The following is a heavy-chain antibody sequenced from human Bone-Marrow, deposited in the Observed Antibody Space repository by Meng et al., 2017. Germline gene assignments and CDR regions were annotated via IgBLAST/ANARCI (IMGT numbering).Heavy chain of an antibody. D-gene: IGHD4-17*01. CDR1: GFTFSSYS. CDR3: ARDTRDYALDY. CDR2: ISSSSSYI. Sequence: GGSLRLSCAASGFTFSSYSMNWVRQAPGKGLELVSSISSSSSYIYYADSVKGRFTISRDNAKNSLYLQMNSLRAEDTAVYYCARDTRDYALDYWGQGTLVTVSS. J-gene: IGHJ4*02. V-gene: IGHV3-21*01.